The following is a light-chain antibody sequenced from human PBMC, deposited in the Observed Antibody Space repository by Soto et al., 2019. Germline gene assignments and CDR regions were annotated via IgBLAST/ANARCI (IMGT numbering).Light chain of an antibody. J-gene: IGLJ7*01. CDR3: QTWGTGIHV. V-gene: IGLV4-69*01. Sequence: QPVLTQSPSASASLGASVKLTCTLSSGHSSYAMAWHQQQPEKGPRYLMKLNSDGSHSKGDGIPDRFSGSSSGAERYLTISAHQSEDEADYYCQTWGTGIHVFGGGTQLTVL. CDR1: SGHSSYA. CDR2: LNSDGSH.